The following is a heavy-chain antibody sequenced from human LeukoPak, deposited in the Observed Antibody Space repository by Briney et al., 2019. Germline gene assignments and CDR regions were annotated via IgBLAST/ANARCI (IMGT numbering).Heavy chain of an antibody. CDR1: VGTFSSYA. CDR3: AILGPSKSGSYLA. CDR2: IIPIFGTA. D-gene: IGHD1-26*01. J-gene: IGHJ5*02. V-gene: IGHV1-69*05. Sequence: VASVKVSXKDSVGTFSSYAIRWLRQAPGQGLEWMGRIIPIFGTANYAQKFQGRVTITTDDSPSTAYMELSSLRSEDTAVYYCAILGPSKSGSYLAWGQGTLVTVSS.